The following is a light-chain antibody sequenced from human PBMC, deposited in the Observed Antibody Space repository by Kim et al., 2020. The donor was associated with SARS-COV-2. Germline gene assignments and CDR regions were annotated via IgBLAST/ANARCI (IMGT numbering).Light chain of an antibody. J-gene: IGKJ4*01. CDR3: QQSYSTPPALT. CDR1: QSINIY. V-gene: IGKV1-39*01. Sequence: DIQMTQSPSSLSASVGDRVTITCRASQSINIYVNWYQQKPGTAPKLLIYAASNLQSWVPSRFSGSGSGTDFTLTISSLQPEDFATYYCQQSYSTPPALTFGGGTKVDI. CDR2: AAS.